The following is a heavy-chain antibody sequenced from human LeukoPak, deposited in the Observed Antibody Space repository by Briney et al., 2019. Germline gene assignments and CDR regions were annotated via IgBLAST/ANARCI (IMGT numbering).Heavy chain of an antibody. CDR2: IYHNGRT. V-gene: IGHV4-59*01. D-gene: IGHD6-13*01. J-gene: IGHJ4*02. CDR3: ARVFRAAAVDY. Sequence: SETLSLTCTVSGGSISSYYWSWIRQPPGKGLDWIGFIYHNGRTDYNPSLKSRVTISADTSKNQFSLRLSSVTAADTAVYYCARVFRAAAVDYWGQGTLVTVSS. CDR1: GGSISSYY.